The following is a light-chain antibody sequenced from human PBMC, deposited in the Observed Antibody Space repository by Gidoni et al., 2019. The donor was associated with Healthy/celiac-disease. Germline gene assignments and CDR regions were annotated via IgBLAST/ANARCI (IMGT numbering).Light chain of an antibody. J-gene: IGKJ2*01. Sequence: DIQMTQSPSPLSASVGDRVTITCRASQSISSYLNWYQQKPGKDPKLLIYAASSLQSGVPSRFSGSGSGTDFTLTISSLKPEDFATYYCQQSYSTPYTFGQGTKLEIK. V-gene: IGKV1-39*01. CDR3: QQSYSTPYT. CDR1: QSISSY. CDR2: AAS.